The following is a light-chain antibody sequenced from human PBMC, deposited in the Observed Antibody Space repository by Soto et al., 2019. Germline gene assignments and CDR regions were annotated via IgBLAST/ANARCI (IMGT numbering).Light chain of an antibody. CDR1: QDISNY. J-gene: IGKJ4*01. CDR2: AAS. CDR3: QKYNSAPRT. Sequence: DIQMTQSPSSLSASVGDRVTITCRASQDISNYLAWYQQKPGKVPKLLIYAASTFQSGVPSRFSGSGSGTDFTLTISSLQPEDVATYYCQKYNSAPRTFGGGTNVEIK. V-gene: IGKV1-27*01.